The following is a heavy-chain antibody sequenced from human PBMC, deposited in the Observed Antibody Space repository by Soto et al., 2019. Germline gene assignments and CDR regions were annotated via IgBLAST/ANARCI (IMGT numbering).Heavy chain of an antibody. CDR1: GGTFSSYT. CDR2: IIPILGIA. Sequence: QVQLVQSGAEVKKPGSSVKVSCKASGGTFSSYTISWVRQAPGQGLEWLGRIIPILGIANYAQKFQGRVTITADKSTSTAYMELSSLRSEDTAVYYCARLRDSDGMDVWGQGTTVTVSS. CDR3: ARLRDSDGMDV. V-gene: IGHV1-69*02. D-gene: IGHD1-26*01. J-gene: IGHJ6*02.